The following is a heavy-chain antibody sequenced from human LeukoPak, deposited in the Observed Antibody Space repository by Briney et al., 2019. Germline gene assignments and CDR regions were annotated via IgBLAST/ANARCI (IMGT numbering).Heavy chain of an antibody. CDR2: ISYDGSNK. V-gene: IGHV3-30-3*01. D-gene: IGHD3-9*01. Sequence: GGSLRLSCAASGYTFSSYAMHWVRQAPGKGLEWVAVISYDGSNKYYADSVKGRFTISRDNSKNTLYLQMNSLRAEDTAVYYCARDRLHYDSLTGYPADWGQGTLVTVSS. CDR3: ARDRLHYDSLTGYPAD. J-gene: IGHJ4*02. CDR1: GYTFSSYA.